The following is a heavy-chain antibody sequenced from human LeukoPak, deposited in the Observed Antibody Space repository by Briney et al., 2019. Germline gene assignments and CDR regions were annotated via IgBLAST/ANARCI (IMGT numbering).Heavy chain of an antibody. D-gene: IGHD3-22*01. CDR3: ARDSPFTYYYDSSVYPFDY. CDR2: ISTRGST. V-gene: IGHV4-4*07. CDR1: GGSISSYH. J-gene: IGHJ4*02. Sequence: SETLSLTCTVSGGSISSYHWSWIRQPAGKGLEWIGRISTRGSTNYNPSLKSRVTMSEDTSKNQFSLRLSSVTAADTAVYYCARDSPFTYYYDSSVYPFDYWGQGTLVTVSP.